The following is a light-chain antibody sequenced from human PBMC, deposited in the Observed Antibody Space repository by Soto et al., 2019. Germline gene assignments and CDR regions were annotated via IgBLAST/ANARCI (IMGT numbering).Light chain of an antibody. CDR3: ATWDDRLDGPG. V-gene: IGLV1-44*01. CDR1: RSNIGSQV. J-gene: IGLJ2*01. CDR2: NNN. Sequence: QSVLTQQPSASGARGQRVTISCTGSRSNIGSQVVQWFQHIPGTAPKLLMKNNNERPSGVPERFSGSMSGSSASLAISGLQSEDAGYYYSATWDDRLDGPGFGEATKETV.